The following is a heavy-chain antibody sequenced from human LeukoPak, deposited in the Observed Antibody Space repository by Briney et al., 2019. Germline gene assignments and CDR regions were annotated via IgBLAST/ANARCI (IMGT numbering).Heavy chain of an antibody. CDR2: ITGSGDRI. J-gene: IGHJ4*02. D-gene: IGHD1-26*01. V-gene: IGHV3-23*01. CDR1: GFIFSSYP. Sequence: GGSLRLSCAASGFIFSSYPMNWVRQAPGKGLEWVSAITGSGDRIYYADSVKGRFTISRDNSKNTLSLQMNTLRAEDTAVYYCAKENPVGGTNYFDYWGQGTLVTVSS. CDR3: AKENPVGGTNYFDY.